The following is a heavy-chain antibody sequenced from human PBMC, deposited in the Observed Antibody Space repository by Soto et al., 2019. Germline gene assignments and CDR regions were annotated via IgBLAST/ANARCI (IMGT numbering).Heavy chain of an antibody. CDR1: GGSFSGYY. V-gene: IGHV4-34*01. CDR3: ARADRGTWIQLWLPGAFDI. Sequence: SETLSLTCAVYGGSFSGYYWSWIRQPPGKGLEWIGEINHSGSTNYNPSLKSRVTISVDTSKNQFSLKLSSVTAADTAVYYCARADRGTWIQLWLPGAFDIWGQGTMVT. D-gene: IGHD5-18*01. J-gene: IGHJ3*02. CDR2: INHSGST.